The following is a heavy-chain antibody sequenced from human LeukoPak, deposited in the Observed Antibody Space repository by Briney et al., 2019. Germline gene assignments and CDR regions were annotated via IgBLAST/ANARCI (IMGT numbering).Heavy chain of an antibody. J-gene: IGHJ3*02. Sequence: PSETLSLTCTVSGGSISSYYWSWIRQPAGKGLEWIGRIYTSGSTNYNPSLKSRVTMSVDTSKNQFSLRLSSVTAADTAVYYCASEGVVVPTADAFDIWGQGTMVTVSS. CDR2: IYTSGST. CDR1: GGSISSYY. V-gene: IGHV4-4*07. D-gene: IGHD2-2*01. CDR3: ASEGVVVPTADAFDI.